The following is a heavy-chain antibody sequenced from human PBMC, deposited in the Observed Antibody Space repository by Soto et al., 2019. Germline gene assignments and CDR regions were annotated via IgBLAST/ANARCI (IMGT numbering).Heavy chain of an antibody. J-gene: IGHJ4*02. Sequence: GGSLRLSCAASGFTFSSYAMSWVRQAPGKGLEWVSAISGSGGSTYYADSVKGRFTISRDNSKNTLYLQMNSLRAEDTAVYYCAKPRVVVVAATRDYWGQGTLVTVSS. V-gene: IGHV3-23*01. CDR2: ISGSGGST. D-gene: IGHD2-15*01. CDR1: GFTFSSYA. CDR3: AKPRVVVVAATRDY.